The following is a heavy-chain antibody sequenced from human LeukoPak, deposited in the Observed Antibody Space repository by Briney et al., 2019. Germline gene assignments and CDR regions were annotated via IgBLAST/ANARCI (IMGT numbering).Heavy chain of an antibody. CDR3: AREKLPTLLDY. CDR1: GGSFSGYY. Sequence: SETLSLTFAVYGGSFSGYYWSWIRPPPGKGLEWIGEINHSGSTNYNPSLKSRVTISVDTSKNQFSLKLSSVTAADTAVYYCAREKLPTLLDYWGQGTLVTVSS. J-gene: IGHJ4*02. CDR2: INHSGST. V-gene: IGHV4-34*01. D-gene: IGHD4-23*01.